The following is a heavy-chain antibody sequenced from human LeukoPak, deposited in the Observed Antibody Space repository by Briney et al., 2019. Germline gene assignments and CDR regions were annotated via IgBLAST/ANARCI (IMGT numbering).Heavy chain of an antibody. D-gene: IGHD3-16*01. Sequence: ASMKVSCKASGYTFTSYGINWVRQAPGQGLEWMGWMNPNSGNAGYAQKFQGRVTITRDTSINTAYMELSSLTSEDTAVYYCTRRGVPAYWYFGLWGRGTLVTVSS. J-gene: IGHJ2*01. CDR3: TRRGVPAYWYFGL. CDR2: MNPNSGNA. CDR1: GYTFTSYG. V-gene: IGHV1-8*03.